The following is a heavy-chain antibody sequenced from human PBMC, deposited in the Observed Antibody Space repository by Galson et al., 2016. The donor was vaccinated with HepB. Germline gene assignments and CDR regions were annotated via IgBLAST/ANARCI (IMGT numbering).Heavy chain of an antibody. D-gene: IGHD1-26*01. CDR2: ITESGSTT. Sequence: SLRLSCAASGFTFNAYDMTWIRQAPGKGLEWVSWITESGSTTYYADSVKGRFTISRDHAKNSVYLQMDSLRAEDTAMYFCARVRGVGARGALDFWGQGALVTVSS. CDR3: ARVRGVGARGALDF. J-gene: IGHJ4*02. V-gene: IGHV3-11*01. CDR1: GFTFNAYD.